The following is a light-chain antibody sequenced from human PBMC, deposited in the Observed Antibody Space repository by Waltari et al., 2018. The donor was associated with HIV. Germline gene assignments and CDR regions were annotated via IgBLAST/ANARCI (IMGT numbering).Light chain of an antibody. CDR2: SND. Sequence: QSVLTQPPSASGTPGQRVTISCSGSSSNIRSNTVSWYQQLPGTAPKLLIYSNDQRPSGVADRFSGSKSGTSASLAISGLQSEDEADYYCAAWDDSLNGWVFGGGTKLTVL. V-gene: IGLV1-44*01. CDR1: SSNIRSNT. J-gene: IGLJ3*02. CDR3: AAWDDSLNGWV.